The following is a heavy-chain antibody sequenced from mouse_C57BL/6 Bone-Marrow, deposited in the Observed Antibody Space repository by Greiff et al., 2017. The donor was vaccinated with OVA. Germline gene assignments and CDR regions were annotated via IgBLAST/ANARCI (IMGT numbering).Heavy chain of an antibody. CDR3: AAGSNYVYFDV. CDR1: GYAFSSSW. D-gene: IGHD2-5*01. CDR2: IYPGDGDT. J-gene: IGHJ1*03. V-gene: IGHV1-82*01. Sequence: VKLLESGPELVKPGASVKISCKASGYAFSSSWMNWVKQRPGKGLEWIGRIYPGDGDTNYNGKFKGKATLTADKSSSTAYMQLSSLTSEDSAVYFCAAGSNYVYFDVWGTGTTVTVSS.